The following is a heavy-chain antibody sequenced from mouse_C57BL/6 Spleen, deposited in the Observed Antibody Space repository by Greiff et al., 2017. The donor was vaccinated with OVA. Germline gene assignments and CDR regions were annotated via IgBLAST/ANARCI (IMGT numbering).Heavy chain of an antibody. Sequence: QVQLQQPGAELVKPGASVKLSCKASGYTFTSYWMQWVKQRPGQGLEWIGEIDPSDSYTNYNQKFKGKATLTVDTSSSPAYMQLSSLTSEDSAVYYCARRDSSDYFDYWGQGTTLTVSS. J-gene: IGHJ2*01. V-gene: IGHV1-50*01. CDR3: ARRDSSDYFDY. CDR2: IDPSDSYT. CDR1: GYTFTSYW.